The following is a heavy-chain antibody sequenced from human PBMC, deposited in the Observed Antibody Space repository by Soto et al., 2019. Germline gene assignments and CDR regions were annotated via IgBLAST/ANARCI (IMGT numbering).Heavy chain of an antibody. Sequence: LXLTCTVSVASISSSYWSWIRQSPWKGLEWIGYVYYSGSTNYNPSLKSRVTISVDTSKNQFSLKLSSVTAADTAIYYCARGYYDSSGQSNTFDIWGQGTMVTVSS. CDR2: VYYSGST. D-gene: IGHD3-22*01. V-gene: IGHV4-59*01. J-gene: IGHJ3*02. CDR1: VASISSSY. CDR3: ARGYYDSSGQSNTFDI.